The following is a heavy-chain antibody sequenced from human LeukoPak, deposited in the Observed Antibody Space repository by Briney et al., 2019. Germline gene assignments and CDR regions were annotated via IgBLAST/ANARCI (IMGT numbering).Heavy chain of an antibody. D-gene: IGHD3-3*01. CDR3: ARGSRLGVGERDAFDI. Sequence: GGSLTLSCAASGFTFSGSAIHWVRQAPGKGLEWVSSFSISSNYIYYADSVKGRFTISRDNAKNSLYLQVNSLRAEDTAVYYCARGSRLGVGERDAFDIWGQGTMVTVSS. J-gene: IGHJ3*02. CDR1: GFTFSGSA. V-gene: IGHV3-21*01. CDR2: FSISSNYI.